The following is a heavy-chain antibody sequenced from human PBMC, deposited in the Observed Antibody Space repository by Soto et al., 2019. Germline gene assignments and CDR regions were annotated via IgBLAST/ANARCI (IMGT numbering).Heavy chain of an antibody. CDR3: ARVWGGAFDI. CDR1: GGSISSYY. V-gene: IGHV4-59*01. Sequence: QVQLQESGPGLVKPSETLSLTCTVSGGSISSYYWSWIRQPPGKGLEWIGYIYYSGSTNYNPSLKSRVTISVDTSKTPFSMKRSSVTAADTAVYYCARVWGGAFDIWGQGTIVTVSS. D-gene: IGHD3-10*01. J-gene: IGHJ3*02. CDR2: IYYSGST.